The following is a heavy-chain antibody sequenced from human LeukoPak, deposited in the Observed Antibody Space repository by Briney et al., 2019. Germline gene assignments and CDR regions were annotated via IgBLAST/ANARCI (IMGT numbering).Heavy chain of an antibody. CDR1: GFTFDDYA. D-gene: IGHD1-26*01. J-gene: IGHJ4*02. CDR3: AKVRWELLLGY. Sequence: GRSLRLSCAASGFTFDDYAMSWVRQAPGKGLEWVSAISGSGGSTYYADSVKGRFTISRDNSKNTLYLQMNSLRAEDTAVYYCAKVRWELLLGYWGQGTLVTVSS. V-gene: IGHV3-23*01. CDR2: ISGSGGST.